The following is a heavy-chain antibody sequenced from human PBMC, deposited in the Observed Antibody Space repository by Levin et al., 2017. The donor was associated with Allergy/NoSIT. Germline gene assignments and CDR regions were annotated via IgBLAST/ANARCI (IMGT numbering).Heavy chain of an antibody. CDR1: GYTFTGYY. D-gene: IGHD6-19*01. J-gene: IGHJ4*02. CDR2: INPNSGGT. Sequence: ASVKVSCKASGYTFTGYYMHWVRQAPGQGLEWMGWINPNSGGTNYAQKFQGRVTMTRDTSISTAYMELSRLRSDDTAVYYCARGQYSSGWYDTFHFDYWGQGTLVTVSS. CDR3: ARGQYSSGWYDTFHFDY. V-gene: IGHV1-2*02.